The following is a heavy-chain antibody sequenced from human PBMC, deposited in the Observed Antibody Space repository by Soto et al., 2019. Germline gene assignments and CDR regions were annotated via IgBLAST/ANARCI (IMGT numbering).Heavy chain of an antibody. V-gene: IGHV1-8*01. Sequence: ASAKVSCKASGYTFTSYDINWVRQATGQGLEWMGWMNPNSGNTGYAQKFQGRVTMTRNTSTSTAYMELSSLRSEDTAVYYCSRDLLPRTVRGFDYWGQGTLVTVS. CDR3: SRDLLPRTVRGFDY. D-gene: IGHD4-4*01. CDR1: GYTFTSYD. J-gene: IGHJ4*02. CDR2: MNPNSGNT.